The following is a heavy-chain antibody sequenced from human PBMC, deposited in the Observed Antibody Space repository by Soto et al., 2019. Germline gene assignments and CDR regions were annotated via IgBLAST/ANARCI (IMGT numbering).Heavy chain of an antibody. D-gene: IGHD3-3*01. V-gene: IGHV3-21*01. CDR2: ISSSSSYI. Sequence: EVQLVESGGGLVKPGGSLRLSCAASRFTFSSYSMNWVRQAPGKGLEWVSSISSSSSYIYYADSVKGRFTISRDNAKNSLYLQMNSLRAEDTAVYYCARDHAYYDFWSGYQVYYYYGMDVWGQGTTVTVSS. J-gene: IGHJ6*02. CDR1: RFTFSSYS. CDR3: ARDHAYYDFWSGYQVYYYYGMDV.